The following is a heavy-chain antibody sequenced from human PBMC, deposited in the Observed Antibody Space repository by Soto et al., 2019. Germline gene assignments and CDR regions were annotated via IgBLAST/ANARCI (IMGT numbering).Heavy chain of an antibody. CDR1: GGTFNTYA. V-gene: IGHV1-69*19. CDR3: AVDGQIHTHAFYY. Sequence: QVQLVQSGAEMKKPGSSVKVSCQSSGGTFNTYAMNWERQATGQGPEWVGDISPMFGAANYAPKFQGRVTITAAESTGTSYMHSSSLTSEDPVLCFCAVDGQIHTHAFYYWGQGTMVTVSS. J-gene: IGHJ4*02. CDR2: ISPMFGAA. D-gene: IGHD1-26*01.